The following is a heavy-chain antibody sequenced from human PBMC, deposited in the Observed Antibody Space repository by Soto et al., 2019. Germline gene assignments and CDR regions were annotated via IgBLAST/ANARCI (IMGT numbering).Heavy chain of an antibody. J-gene: IGHJ3*02. D-gene: IGHD1-20*01. CDR2: SRNKANSYTT. CDR3: VRGYKSFDM. Sequence: EAQLVESGGGLVQPGGSLRLSCAVSGFIFSDHYMDWVRQAPGKGLEWVGRSRNKANSYTTEYAAPVKGRFTISREDSNNSLNLEMNSLKTEDTAVYFCVRGYKSFDMWGQGTMVTVSS. CDR1: GFIFSDHY. V-gene: IGHV3-72*01.